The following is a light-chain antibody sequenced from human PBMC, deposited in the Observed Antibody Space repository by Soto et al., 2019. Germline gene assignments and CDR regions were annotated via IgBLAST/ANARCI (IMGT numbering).Light chain of an antibody. V-gene: IGLV2-14*01. Sequence: QSALTQPASVSGSPGQSITISCTGTSSDVGGYNYVSWYQQHPGKAPKLMIHEVSNRPSGVSNRFSGSKSGNTASLTISGLQAEDEADYYCSSYTSSSTPVYVFGTGTKVTVL. CDR1: SSDVGGYNY. CDR3: SSYTSSSTPVYV. CDR2: EVS. J-gene: IGLJ1*01.